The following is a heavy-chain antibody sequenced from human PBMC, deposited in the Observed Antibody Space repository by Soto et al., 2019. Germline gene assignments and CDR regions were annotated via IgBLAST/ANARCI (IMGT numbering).Heavy chain of an antibody. D-gene: IGHD3-3*01. CDR1: GGTFSSYA. Sequence: ASVKVSCKASGGTFSSYAISWVRQAPGQGLEWMGGIIPIFGTANYAQKFQGRVTITADESTSTAYMELSSLRSEDTAVYYCAQGLWSGYPYGMDVWGQGTTVTVSS. J-gene: IGHJ6*02. CDR3: AQGLWSGYPYGMDV. V-gene: IGHV1-69*13. CDR2: IIPIFGTA.